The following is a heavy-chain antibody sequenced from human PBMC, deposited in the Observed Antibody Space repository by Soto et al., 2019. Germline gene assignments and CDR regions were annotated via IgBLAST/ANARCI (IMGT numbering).Heavy chain of an antibody. CDR3: ARDRTVTTWPLRYYGMDV. CDR2: IYYSGST. CDR1: GGSISSGGYY. J-gene: IGHJ6*02. D-gene: IGHD4-17*01. Sequence: QVQLQESGPGLVKPSQTLSLTCTVSGGSISSGGYYWSWIRQHPGKGLEWIEYIYYSGSTYYNPSLKSRVTISVDTSKNQFSLKLSSVTATDTAVYYCARDRTVTTWPLRYYGMDVWGQGTTVTVSS. V-gene: IGHV4-31*03.